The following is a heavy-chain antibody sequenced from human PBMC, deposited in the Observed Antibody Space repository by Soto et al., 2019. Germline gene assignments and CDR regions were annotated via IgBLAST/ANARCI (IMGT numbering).Heavy chain of an antibody. CDR2: ISAYNGNT. V-gene: IGHV1-18*01. J-gene: IGHJ6*02. CDR1: GYTFTSYG. D-gene: IGHD3-3*01. CDR3: ARASSPILEWPYHTNYCGMDG. Sequence: ASVKVSCKASGYTFTSYGISWVRQAPGQGLEWMGWISAYNGNTNYAQKLQGRVTMTTDTSTRTAYMELRSLRSDDTAVYYCARASSPILEWPYHTNYCGMDGWGQGTTVTV.